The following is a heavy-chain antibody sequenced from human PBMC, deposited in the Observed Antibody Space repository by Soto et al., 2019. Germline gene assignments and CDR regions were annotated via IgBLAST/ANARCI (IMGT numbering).Heavy chain of an antibody. CDR1: GGSISSYY. D-gene: IGHD3-16*01. CDR2: IYYSGST. Sequence: PSETLSLTCTVSGGSISSYYCSWIRQPPGKGLEWIGYIYYSGSTNYNPSLKSRVTISVDTSKNQFSLKLSSVTAADTAVYYCARVSKDYDYIWGSFGGYYYYYMDVWGKGTTVTVSS. J-gene: IGHJ6*03. V-gene: IGHV4-59*01. CDR3: ARVSKDYDYIWGSFGGYYYYYMDV.